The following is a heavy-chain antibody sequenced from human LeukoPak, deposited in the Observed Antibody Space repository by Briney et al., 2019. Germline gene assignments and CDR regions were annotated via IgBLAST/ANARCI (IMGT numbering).Heavy chain of an antibody. Sequence: GGSLGLSCAVSGLTFSSFAMTWVRQAPGKGLEWVSSISSRHLTTYYTDSVKGRFTVSRDNSMNTLYLQMNSLRAEDTAVYYCTKDPNGDYVGAFDPWGQGTLVTVSS. V-gene: IGHV3-23*01. D-gene: IGHD4-17*01. CDR3: TKDPNGDYVGAFDP. CDR1: GLTFSSFA. J-gene: IGHJ5*02. CDR2: ISSRHLTT.